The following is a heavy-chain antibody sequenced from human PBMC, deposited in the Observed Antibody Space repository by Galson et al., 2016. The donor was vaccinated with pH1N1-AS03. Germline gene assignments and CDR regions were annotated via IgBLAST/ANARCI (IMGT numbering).Heavy chain of an antibody. CDR1: GLIFSNCD. V-gene: IGHV3-33*01. D-gene: IGHD6-19*01. J-gene: IGHJ4*02. CDR2: IWRDGSVK. Sequence: SLRLSCAVSGLIFSNCDMHWVRQAPGKGLEWVAVIWRDGSVKLYADSVKGRFTISRDNAQNLLYLQMNSLRDEDTAVYYCARDGPPQGISVAGSFDFWGQGTLVTVSS. CDR3: ARDGPPQGISVAGSFDF.